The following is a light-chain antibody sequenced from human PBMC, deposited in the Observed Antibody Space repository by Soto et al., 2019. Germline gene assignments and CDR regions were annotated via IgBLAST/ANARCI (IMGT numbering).Light chain of an antibody. Sequence: EVVLTQSPGTLSLSPGERVTLSRRASQSFSGNYLTWYQHKPGQAPRLLIYGSYHRATGIPDRFSGSGSGTDFSLTITRLEPEDFAVYYCHQHSDWPLTFGAGTKVDIK. J-gene: IGKJ4*01. CDR2: GSY. V-gene: IGKV3D-20*02. CDR3: HQHSDWPLT. CDR1: QSFSGNY.